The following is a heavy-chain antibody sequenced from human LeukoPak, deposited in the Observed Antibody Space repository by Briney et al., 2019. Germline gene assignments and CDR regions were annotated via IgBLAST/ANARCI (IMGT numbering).Heavy chain of an antibody. Sequence: PSETLSLTCTVSGGSISSYYWSWVRQAPGKGLEWVSTISGSGGSTYYADSVRGRFPIYRDNSKNTLDLQMNSLRVEDTAVYYCAKVPRGSSRLNWHFDLWGRGTLVTVSS. J-gene: IGHJ2*01. CDR2: ISGSGGST. CDR1: GGSISSYY. V-gene: IGHV3-23*01. CDR3: AKVPRGSSRLNWHFDL. D-gene: IGHD6-13*01.